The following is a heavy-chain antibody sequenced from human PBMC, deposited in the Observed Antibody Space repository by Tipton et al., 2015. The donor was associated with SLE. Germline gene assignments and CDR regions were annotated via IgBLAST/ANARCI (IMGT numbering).Heavy chain of an antibody. V-gene: IGHV4-59*08. D-gene: IGHD3-16*01. J-gene: IGHJ4*02. Sequence: LRLSCTVSGGSIGTYYWSWIRQPPGKGLEWIGDIYYSGSTNYNPSLTSRVTMSVDTSKNQFSLKLSSVTAADTAVYYCARWDRGKFDHWGQGTLVTVSS. CDR3: ARWDRGKFDH. CDR1: GGSIGTYY. CDR2: IYYSGST.